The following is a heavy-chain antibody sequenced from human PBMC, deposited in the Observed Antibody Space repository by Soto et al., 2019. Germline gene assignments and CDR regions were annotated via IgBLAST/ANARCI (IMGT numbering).Heavy chain of an antibody. CDR1: GYTFTSYG. CDR3: ARDGIEQWLPYGTDV. J-gene: IGHJ6*02. Sequence: ALVKVSCKASGYTFTSYGISWVRQAPGQGLEWMGWISAYNGNTNYAQKLQGRVTMTTDTSTSTAYMELRSLRSDDTAVYYCARDGIEQWLPYGTDVWGHGTTVTVSS. V-gene: IGHV1-18*01. D-gene: IGHD6-19*01. CDR2: ISAYNGNT.